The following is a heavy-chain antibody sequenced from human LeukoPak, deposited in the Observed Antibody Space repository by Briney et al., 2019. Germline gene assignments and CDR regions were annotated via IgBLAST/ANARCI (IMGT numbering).Heavy chain of an antibody. V-gene: IGHV3-21*01. CDR2: ISSSSSYI. J-gene: IGHJ4*02. D-gene: IGHD2-21*01. CDR3: TRYSFNSGPNDY. CDR1: GFTFSSYS. Sequence: GGSLRLSCAASGFTFSSYSMNWVRQAPGKGLEWVSSISSSSSYIYYADSVKGRFTISRDNTKTSVYLQMNSLRAEDTAVYYCTRYSFNSGPNDYWGQGILVTVSS.